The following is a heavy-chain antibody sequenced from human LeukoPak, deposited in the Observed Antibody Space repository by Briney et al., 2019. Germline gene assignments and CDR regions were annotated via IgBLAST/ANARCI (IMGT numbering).Heavy chain of an antibody. CDR1: GGSFSGYY. CDR3: VRGSIAVAGALFDY. J-gene: IGHJ4*02. V-gene: IGHV4-34*01. D-gene: IGHD6-19*01. Sequence: SETLSLTCAVYGGSFSGYYWSWIRQPPGKGLEWIGEINHSGSTNYNPSLKSRVTISVDTSKNQFSLKLSSVTAADTAVYYCVRGSIAVAGALFDYWGQGTLVTVSS. CDR2: INHSGST.